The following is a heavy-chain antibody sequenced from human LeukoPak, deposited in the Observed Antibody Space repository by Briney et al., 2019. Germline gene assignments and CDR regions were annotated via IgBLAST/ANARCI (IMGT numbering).Heavy chain of an antibody. CDR3: ARSTVAVPYNWFDP. V-gene: IGHV3-30*04. D-gene: IGHD6-19*01. J-gene: IGHJ5*02. CDR1: GFTFSSYA. CDR2: ISYDGSNK. Sequence: PGGSLRLSCAASGFTFSSYAMHWVRQAPGKGLEWVAVISYDGSNKYYADSVKGRFTISRDNAKNSLYLQMNSLRAEDTAVYYCARSTVAVPYNWFDPWGQGTLVTVSS.